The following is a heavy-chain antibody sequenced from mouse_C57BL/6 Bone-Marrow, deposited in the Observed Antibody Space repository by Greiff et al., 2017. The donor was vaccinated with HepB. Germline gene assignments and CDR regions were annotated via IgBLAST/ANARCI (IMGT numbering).Heavy chain of an antibody. D-gene: IGHD1-1*01. Sequence: ESGPGLVKPSQSLSLTCSVTGYSITSGYYWNWIRQFPGNKLEWMGYISYDGSNNYNPSLKNRISITRDTSKNQFFLKLNSVTTEDTATYDGASRISHYYGSSYEGYAMDYWGQGTSVTVSS. CDR3: ASRISHYYGSSYEGYAMDY. CDR2: ISYDGSN. CDR1: GYSITSGYY. J-gene: IGHJ4*01. V-gene: IGHV3-6*01.